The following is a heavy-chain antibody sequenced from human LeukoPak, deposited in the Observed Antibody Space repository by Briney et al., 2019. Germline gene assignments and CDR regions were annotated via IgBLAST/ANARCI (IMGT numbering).Heavy chain of an antibody. CDR3: ARGIEDTKDY. Sequence: SETLSLTCTVSGGSISSGSYYWSWIRQPAGKGLEWIGRIYTSGSTNYNPSLKSRVTISVDTSKNQFSLKLSSVTAADTAVYYCARGIEDTKDYWGQGTLVTVSS. CDR2: IYTSGST. V-gene: IGHV4-61*02. D-gene: IGHD2-15*01. J-gene: IGHJ4*02. CDR1: GGSISSGSYY.